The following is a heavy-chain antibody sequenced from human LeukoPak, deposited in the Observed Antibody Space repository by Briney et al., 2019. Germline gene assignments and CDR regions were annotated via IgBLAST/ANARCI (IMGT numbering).Heavy chain of an antibody. J-gene: IGHJ4*02. CDR1: GGSISNFY. CDR3: ARFGITVVRGGKYYFDY. D-gene: IGHD3-10*01. Sequence: PSETLSLTCTVSGGSISNFYWSWIRQPAGQALEWIGRIYTSGSTNYNPSLKSRITISVDTSKNQFSLMLSSVTAADTAVYYCARFGITVVRGGKYYFDYWGQGTLVTVSS. V-gene: IGHV4-4*07. CDR2: IYTSGST.